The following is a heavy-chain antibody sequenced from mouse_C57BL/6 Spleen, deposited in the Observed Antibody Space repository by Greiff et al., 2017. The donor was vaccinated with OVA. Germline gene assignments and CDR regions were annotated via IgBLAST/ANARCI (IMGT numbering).Heavy chain of an antibody. CDR3: ARGASYYYGSSYGFDY. CDR1: GYTFTSYW. CDR2: IDPSDSYT. J-gene: IGHJ2*01. D-gene: IGHD1-1*01. Sequence: QVQLQQPGAELVKPGASVKLSCKASGYTFTSYWMQWVKQRPGQGLEWIGEIDPSDSYTNYNQKFKGKATLTVDTSSSTAYMQLSSLTSEDSAVDYCARGASYYYGSSYGFDYWGKGTTLTVSS. V-gene: IGHV1-50*01.